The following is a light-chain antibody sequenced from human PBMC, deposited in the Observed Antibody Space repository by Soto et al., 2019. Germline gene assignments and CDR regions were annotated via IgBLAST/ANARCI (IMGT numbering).Light chain of an antibody. CDR2: GAS. CDR1: QSVSSN. Sequence: EIVMTQSPATLSVSPGERATLSCRASQSVSSNLAWYQQKTGQAPRLLIYGASTRATGIPARFTGSGSGTDFTLTISSLQSEDFAVYYCQQYNNWPWTFGQGIKVEIK. V-gene: IGKV3-15*01. CDR3: QQYNNWPWT. J-gene: IGKJ1*01.